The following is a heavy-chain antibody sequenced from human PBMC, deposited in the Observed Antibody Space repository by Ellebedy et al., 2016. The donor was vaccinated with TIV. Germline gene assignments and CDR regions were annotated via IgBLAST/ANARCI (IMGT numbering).Heavy chain of an antibody. J-gene: IGHJ3*01. Sequence: GGSLRLXCVASGLTVTDAYMYWVRQAPGKGLEWIGRITPKSEGGTGDYAAPVRGRFTVSRDESLNTLYLEMKSLKIEDTGTYYCTPHWGFNFWGPGTVVTVSS. CDR1: GLTVTDAY. V-gene: IGHV3-15*01. CDR3: TPHWGFNF. CDR2: ITPKSEGGTG. D-gene: IGHD3-16*01.